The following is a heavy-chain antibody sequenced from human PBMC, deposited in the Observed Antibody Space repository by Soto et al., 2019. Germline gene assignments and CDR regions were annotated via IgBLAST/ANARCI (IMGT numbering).Heavy chain of an antibody. CDR3: TTDPIYCSSTSCWGYYFDY. CDR1: GFTFINAW. V-gene: IGHV3-15*07. D-gene: IGHD2-2*01. CDR2: IKSKTDGGTT. J-gene: IGHJ4*02. Sequence: TGAAAGFTFINAWVNWVFKAQGKGLEWVGRIKSKTDGGTTDYAAPVKGRFTISRDDSKNTLYLQMNSLKTEDTAVYYCTTDPIYCSSTSCWGYYFDYWGQGTLVTVSS.